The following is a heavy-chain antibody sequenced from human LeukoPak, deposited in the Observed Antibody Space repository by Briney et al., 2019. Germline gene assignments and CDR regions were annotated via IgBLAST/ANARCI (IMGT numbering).Heavy chain of an antibody. CDR1: GYTFTAYY. D-gene: IGHD3-22*01. Sequence: ASVKVFCKASGYTFTAYYMHWVRQAPGQGLEWLGWINPNSGGTNYAQTFQGRVTMTTDTSTSTAYMELRSLRSDDTAVYYCARDISPDYDSSGYYLYYYYYGMDVWGQGTTVTVSS. CDR3: ARDISPDYDSSGYYLYYYYYGMDV. J-gene: IGHJ6*02. CDR2: INPNSGGT. V-gene: IGHV1-2*02.